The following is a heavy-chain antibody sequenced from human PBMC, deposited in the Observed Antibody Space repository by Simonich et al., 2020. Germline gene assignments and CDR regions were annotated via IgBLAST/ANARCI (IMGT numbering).Heavy chain of an antibody. J-gene: IGHJ4*02. Sequence: EVQLVESGGGLVKPGGSLRLSCAASGFTFSSYSMNWFRQAPGKGLGWVSSISSSSRYIYDADSVKGRFTISRDNAKNSLYLQMNSLRAEDTAVYYCARARGDSSSWYFDYWGQGTLVTVSS. V-gene: IGHV3-21*01. CDR3: ARARGDSSSWYFDY. CDR2: ISSSSRYI. D-gene: IGHD6-13*01. CDR1: GFTFSSYS.